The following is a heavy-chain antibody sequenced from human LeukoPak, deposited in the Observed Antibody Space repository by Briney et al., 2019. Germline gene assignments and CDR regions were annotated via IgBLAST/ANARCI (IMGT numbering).Heavy chain of an antibody. CDR3: ARLTTHVHY. CDR2: IYYSGST. CDR1: GGSISSSSYY. V-gene: IGHV4-39*07. J-gene: IGHJ4*02. D-gene: IGHD4-17*01. Sequence: PSETLSLTCTVSGGSISSSSYYWGWIRQPPGKGLEWIGSIYYSGSTYYNPSLKSRVTISVDTSKNQFSLKLSSVTAADTAVYYCARLTTHVHYWGQGTLVTVSS.